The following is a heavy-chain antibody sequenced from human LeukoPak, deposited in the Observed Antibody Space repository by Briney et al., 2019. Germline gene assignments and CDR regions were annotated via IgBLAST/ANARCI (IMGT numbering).Heavy chain of an antibody. J-gene: IGHJ3*02. Sequence: PGKSLRLSCAASTFTLSHYAMHWVRQAPGKGLEWVAISSYDGNANYYGDAVKGRFTISRDNSDNTLFLQMNSLRAEDTAVYYCAKDRTVVTPRYDAFDIWGQGTMVTVSS. CDR1: TFTLSHYA. V-gene: IGHV3-30*07. CDR3: AKDRTVVTPRYDAFDI. CDR2: SSYDGNAN. D-gene: IGHD4-23*01.